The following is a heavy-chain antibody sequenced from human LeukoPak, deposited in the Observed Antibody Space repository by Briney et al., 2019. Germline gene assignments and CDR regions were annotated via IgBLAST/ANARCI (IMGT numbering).Heavy chain of an antibody. CDR1: GFTFNNYF. CDR2: ITSDGSGT. J-gene: IGHJ4*02. D-gene: IGHD2-2*01. V-gene: IGHV3-74*01. CDR3: VNLGYCSTSSCQP. Sequence: GGSLRLSCAASGFTFNNYFMHWVRQAPGKGLVWVPRITSDGSGTNYADSVKGRFTISRDNAKNTLYLQMNSLRVEDTAVYYCVNLGYCSTSSCQPWGQGTLVTVSS.